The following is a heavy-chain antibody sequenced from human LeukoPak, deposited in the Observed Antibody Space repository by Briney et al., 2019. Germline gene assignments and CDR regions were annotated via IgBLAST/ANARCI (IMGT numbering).Heavy chain of an antibody. V-gene: IGHV5-10-1*01. J-gene: IGHJ4*02. CDR1: GYGFTSYW. CDR3: ARSTAPIVVVPAAPLDY. D-gene: IGHD2-2*01. CDR2: IDPSDSYT. Sequence: GESLRISCKGSGYGFTSYWISWVRQMPGKGLEWMGRIDPSDSYTNYSPSFQGHVTISADKSISTAYLQWSSLKASDTAMYYCARSTAPIVVVPAAPLDYWGRGTLVTVSS.